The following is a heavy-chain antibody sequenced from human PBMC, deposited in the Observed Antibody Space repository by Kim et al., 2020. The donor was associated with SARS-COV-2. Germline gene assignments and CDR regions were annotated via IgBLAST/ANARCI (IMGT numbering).Heavy chain of an antibody. Sequence: GGSLRLSCAASGFTFSDYYMSWIRQAPGKGLEWVSYISSSSSYTNYADSVKGRFTISRDNAKNSLYLQMNSLRAEDTAVYYCARVEIAAAGLYYFDYWGQGTLVTVSS. CDR2: ISSSSSYT. CDR1: GFTFSDYY. CDR3: ARVEIAAAGLYYFDY. D-gene: IGHD6-13*01. J-gene: IGHJ4*02. V-gene: IGHV3-11*05.